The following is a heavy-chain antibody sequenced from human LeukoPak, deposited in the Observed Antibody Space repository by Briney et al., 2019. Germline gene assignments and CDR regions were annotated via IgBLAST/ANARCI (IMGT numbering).Heavy chain of an antibody. Sequence: ASVRVSCKTSGYTFTGYYMHWVRQAPGQGLEWMGWINPNSGGTNYAQRFQGRVTMTRDTSISTAYMELSRLRSDDSAVYYCARYFYDSSGSSSDAYDIWGQGTMVTVSS. D-gene: IGHD3-22*01. CDR2: INPNSGGT. V-gene: IGHV1-2*02. CDR1: GYTFTGYY. J-gene: IGHJ3*02. CDR3: ARYFYDSSGSSSDAYDI.